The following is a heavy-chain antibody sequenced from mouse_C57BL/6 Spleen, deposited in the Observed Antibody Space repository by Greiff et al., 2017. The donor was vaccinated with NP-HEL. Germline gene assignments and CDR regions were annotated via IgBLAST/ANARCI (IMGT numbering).Heavy chain of an antibody. CDR1: GYTFTDYY. J-gene: IGHJ2*01. V-gene: IGHV1-26*01. CDR2: INPNNGGT. CDR3: ARATMVTTTSYFDY. Sequence: EVQLQQSGPELVKPGASVKISCKASGYTFTDYYMNWVKQSHGKSLEWIGDINPNNGGTSYNQKFKGKATLTVDKSSSTAYMELRSLTSEDSAVYYCARATMVTTTSYFDYWGQGTTLTVSS. D-gene: IGHD2-2*01.